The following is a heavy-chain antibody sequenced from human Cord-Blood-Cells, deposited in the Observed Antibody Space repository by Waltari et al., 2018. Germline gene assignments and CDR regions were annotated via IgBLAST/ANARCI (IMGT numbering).Heavy chain of an antibody. Sequence: SSYAISWVRQAPGQGLEWMGRSIPILGIANYAQKFQGRVTITADKSTSTAYMELSSLRSEDTAVYYCARTLTGDAFDIWGQGTMVTVSS. V-gene: IGHV1-69*04. CDR2: SIPILGIA. CDR1: SSYA. CDR3: ARTLTGDAFDI. D-gene: IGHD7-27*01. J-gene: IGHJ3*02.